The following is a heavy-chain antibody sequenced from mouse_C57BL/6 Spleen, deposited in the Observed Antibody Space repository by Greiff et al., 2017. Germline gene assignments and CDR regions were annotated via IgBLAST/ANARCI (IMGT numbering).Heavy chain of an antibody. CDR2: INPNNGGT. CDR1: GYTFTDYY. J-gene: IGHJ3*01. CDR3: ARGYYGSSYRGLPY. V-gene: IGHV1-26*01. Sequence: EVQLQQSGPELVKPGASVKISCKASGYTFTDYYMNWVKQSHGKSLEWIGDINPNNGGTSYTQKFKGKATLTVDKSSSTAYMELRSLTSEDSAVYYCARGYYGSSYRGLPYWGQGTLVTVSA. D-gene: IGHD1-1*01.